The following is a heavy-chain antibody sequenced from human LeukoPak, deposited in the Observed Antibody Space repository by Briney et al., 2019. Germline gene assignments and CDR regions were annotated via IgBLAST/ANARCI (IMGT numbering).Heavy chain of an antibody. CDR2: ITNDGRTK. Sequence: PGGSLRLSCAASGFTFSSYVMHWVRQAPGKGLEWVAVITNDGRTKYYVDSVKGRFTISRDNSKNTLYLQMNSLRAEDTAVYYCAKGSDYYGSGSPDYWGQGTLVTVSS. V-gene: IGHV3-30*18. CDR3: AKGSDYYGSGSPDY. J-gene: IGHJ4*02. D-gene: IGHD3-10*01. CDR1: GFTFSSYV.